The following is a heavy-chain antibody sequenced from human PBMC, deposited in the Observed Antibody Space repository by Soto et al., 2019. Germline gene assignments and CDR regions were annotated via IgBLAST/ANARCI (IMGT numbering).Heavy chain of an antibody. D-gene: IGHD3-22*01. V-gene: IGHV3-11*06. CDR2: ISSSSSYI. CDR1: GFTFSDYY. J-gene: IGHJ3*02. Sequence: GGSLRLSCAASGFTFSDYYMSWIRQAPGKGLEWVSSISSSSSYIYYADSVKGRFTISRDNAKNSLYLQMNSLRAEDTAVYYCARPHTMIVVVFDAFDIWGQGTMVTVSS. CDR3: ARPHTMIVVVFDAFDI.